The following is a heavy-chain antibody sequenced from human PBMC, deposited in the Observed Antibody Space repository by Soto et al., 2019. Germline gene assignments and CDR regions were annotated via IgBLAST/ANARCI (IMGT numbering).Heavy chain of an antibody. Sequence: QVQLVESGGGVVQPGRSLRLSCAASGFTFSSYAMHWVRQAPGKGLEWVAVISYDGSNKYYADSVKGRFTISRDNSKNTLYLQMNSLRAEDTAVYYCARAGWCSSWAADYWGQGTLVTVSS. J-gene: IGHJ4*02. D-gene: IGHD6-13*01. CDR1: GFTFSSYA. CDR3: ARAGWCSSWAADY. CDR2: ISYDGSNK. V-gene: IGHV3-30-3*01.